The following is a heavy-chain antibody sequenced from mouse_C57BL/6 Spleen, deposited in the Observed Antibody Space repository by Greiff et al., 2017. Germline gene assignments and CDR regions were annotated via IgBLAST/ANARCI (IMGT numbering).Heavy chain of an antibody. D-gene: IGHD1-1*01. CDR3: ARSDTTVVARGYFDV. CDR2: IYPGSGST. V-gene: IGHV1-55*01. Sequence: QVHVKQPGAELVKPGASVKMSCKASGYTFTSYWITWVKQRPGQGLEWIGDIYPGSGSTNYNEKFKSKATLTVDTSSSTAYMQLSSLTSEDSAVYYCARSDTTVVARGYFDVWGTGTTVTVSS. CDR1: GYTFTSYW. J-gene: IGHJ1*03.